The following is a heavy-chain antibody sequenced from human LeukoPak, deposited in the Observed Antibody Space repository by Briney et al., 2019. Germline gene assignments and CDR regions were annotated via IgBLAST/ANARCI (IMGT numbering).Heavy chain of an antibody. J-gene: IGHJ4*02. CDR1: GFTFSSYW. CDR2: MDPDGRTI. D-gene: IGHD4-23*01. CDR3: AKGDDTAYGGNSPFDY. Sequence: GGSLRLSCAASGFTFSSYWMHWVRQAPGKGLEWVSRMDPDGRTIDYADSVKGHFTISRDNSKNSLYPQMNSLRAEDTAVYYCAKGDDTAYGGNSPFDYWGQGTLVTVSS. V-gene: IGHV3-74*01.